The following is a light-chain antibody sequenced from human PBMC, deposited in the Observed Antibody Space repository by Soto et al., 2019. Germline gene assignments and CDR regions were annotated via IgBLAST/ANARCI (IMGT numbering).Light chain of an antibody. CDR3: AAWDDSLHGPV. CDR1: SSNIGNNA. J-gene: IGLJ2*01. V-gene: IGLV1-36*01. CDR2: YDD. Sequence: QSVLTQPPSVSEAPRQRVTISCSGSSSNIGNNAVNWYQQLPGKAPKLLIYYDDLLPSGVSDRFSGSKSGTSASLAISGLQSEDEADYSCAAWDDSLHGPVFCGGTKLTVL.